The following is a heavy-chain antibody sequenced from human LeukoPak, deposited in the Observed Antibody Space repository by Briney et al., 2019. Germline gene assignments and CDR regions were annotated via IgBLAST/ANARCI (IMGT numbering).Heavy chain of an antibody. V-gene: IGHV3-7*03. CDR1: GFTFSSYW. CDR3: ANTKYYDFWSGKYYFDY. CDR2: IKQDGSEK. J-gene: IGHJ4*02. Sequence: PGGSLRLSCAASGFTFSSYWMSWVRQAPGKGLEWVANIKQDGSEKYYVDSVKGRFTISRDNSKNTLYLQMNSLRAEDTAVYYCANTKYYDFWSGKYYFDYWGQGALVTVSS. D-gene: IGHD3-3*01.